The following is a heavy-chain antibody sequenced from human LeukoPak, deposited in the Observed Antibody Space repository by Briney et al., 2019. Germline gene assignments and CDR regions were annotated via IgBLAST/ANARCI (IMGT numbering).Heavy chain of an antibody. CDR2: IYPGDSDT. CDR3: ARPRTVAGRRAYYYYGMDV. Sequence: GESLKISCQGSGYSFTSYWIGWVRQMPGKGLEWMGIIYPGDSDTRYSPSFQGQVTISADKSISTAYLQWSSLKASDTAMYYCARPRTVAGRRAYYYYGMDVWGQGTTVTVSS. V-gene: IGHV5-51*01. CDR1: GYSFTSYW. D-gene: IGHD6-19*01. J-gene: IGHJ6*02.